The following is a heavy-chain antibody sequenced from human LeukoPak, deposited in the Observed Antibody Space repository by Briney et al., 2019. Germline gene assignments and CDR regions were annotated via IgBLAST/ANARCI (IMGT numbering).Heavy chain of an antibody. CDR3: ARGRYSYGTYYFDY. Sequence: SETLSLTCTVSGGSISSYYWSWIRQPPGKGLEWIGEINHSGSTNYNPSLKSRVTISADTSKNQFSLKLSSVTAADTAVYYCARGRYSYGTYYFDYWGQGTLVTVSP. V-gene: IGHV4-34*01. J-gene: IGHJ4*02. D-gene: IGHD5-18*01. CDR1: GGSISSYY. CDR2: INHSGST.